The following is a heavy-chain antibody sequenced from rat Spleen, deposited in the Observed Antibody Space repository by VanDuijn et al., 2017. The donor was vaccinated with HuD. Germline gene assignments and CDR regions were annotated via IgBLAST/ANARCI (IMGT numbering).Heavy chain of an antibody. D-gene: IGHD5-1*01. CDR1: GFTFSDYY. CDR2: ISYEGSST. CDR3: ARHNWAFDY. V-gene: IGHV5-22*01. Sequence: EVQLVESGGGLVQPGRSLKLSCAASGFTFSDYYMAWVRQAPKKGLEWVASISYEGSSTYYGDSVKGRFTISRDNAKSTLYLQMNSLRSEDTATYYCARHNWAFDYWGQGVMVTVSS. J-gene: IGHJ2*01.